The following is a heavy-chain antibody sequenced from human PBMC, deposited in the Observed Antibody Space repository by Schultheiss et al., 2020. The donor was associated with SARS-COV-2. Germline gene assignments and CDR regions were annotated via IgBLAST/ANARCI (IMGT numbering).Heavy chain of an antibody. CDR3: ARKGSGWSLGYYYGMDV. Sequence: GGSLRLSCAASGFIFSSYAMSWVRQAPGKGLEWVSAISDSDSSTYYADSVKGRFTISRDNSKNTLYLQMNSLRAEDAAVYYCARKGSGWSLGYYYGMDVWGQGTTVTVSS. D-gene: IGHD6-19*01. V-gene: IGHV3-23*01. J-gene: IGHJ6*02. CDR2: ISDSDSST. CDR1: GFIFSSYA.